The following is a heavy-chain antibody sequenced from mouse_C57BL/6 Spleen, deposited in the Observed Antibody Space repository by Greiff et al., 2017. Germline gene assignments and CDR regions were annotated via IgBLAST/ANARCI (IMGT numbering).Heavy chain of an antibody. V-gene: IGHV5-17*01. J-gene: IGHJ2*01. Sequence: EVHLVESGGGLVKPGGSLKLSCAASGFTFSDYGMHWVRQAPEKGLEWVAYISSGSSTIYYADTVKGRFTIYRDNAKNTLFLQMTSLRSEDTAMYYCARRNYYGSPDYWGQGTTLTVSS. D-gene: IGHD1-1*01. CDR3: ARRNYYGSPDY. CDR2: ISSGSSTI. CDR1: GFTFSDYG.